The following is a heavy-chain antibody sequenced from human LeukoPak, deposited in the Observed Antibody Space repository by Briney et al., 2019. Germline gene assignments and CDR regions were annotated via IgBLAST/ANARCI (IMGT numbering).Heavy chain of an antibody. Sequence: SETLSLTCTVSGGSISSTSYYWGWIRQPPGKGLEWIGSISYSGTTYYNPSLKSRVTISVDTSKNQFSLKLSSVTAADTAVYYCARSPVALRYFDWLPSYCGGDCYGTHDYWGQGTLVTVSS. CDR1: GGSISSTSYY. D-gene: IGHD2-21*02. V-gene: IGHV4-39*07. J-gene: IGHJ4*02. CDR3: ARSPVALRYFDWLPSYCGGDCYGTHDY. CDR2: ISYSGTT.